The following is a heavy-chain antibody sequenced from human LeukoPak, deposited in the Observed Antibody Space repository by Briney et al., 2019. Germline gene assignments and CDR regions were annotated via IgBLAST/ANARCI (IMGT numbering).Heavy chain of an antibody. CDR1: AYIFGGYA. V-gene: IGHV1-2*06. Sequence: GASVKVSCKASAYIFGGYALHWVRQAPGQGLEWMGRINPNSGGTNYAQKFQGRVTMTRDTSISTAYMELSRLTSDDTAVYYCARDRGGSGTSCYDYWGQGTLVTVSS. CDR3: ARDRGGSGTSCYDY. J-gene: IGHJ4*02. CDR2: INPNSGGT. D-gene: IGHD2-2*01.